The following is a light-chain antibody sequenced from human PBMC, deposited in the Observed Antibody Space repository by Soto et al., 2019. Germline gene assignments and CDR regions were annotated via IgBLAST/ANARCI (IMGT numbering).Light chain of an antibody. CDR1: QNIYYN. CDR3: QRYGTSTT. CDR2: RAS. V-gene: IGKV3-15*01. Sequence: ILMPQSPATVSVSPGESATLSCRASQNIYYNVAWYTHRPGQAPRLLIHRASTRAPGVPARFSGSGSGTDFTLTISSLEPEEFAVYDCQRYGTSTTCGQGHKVDI. J-gene: IGKJ1*01.